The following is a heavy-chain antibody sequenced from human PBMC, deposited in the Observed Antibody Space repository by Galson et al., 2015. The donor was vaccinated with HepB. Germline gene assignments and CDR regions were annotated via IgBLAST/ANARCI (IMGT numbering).Heavy chain of an antibody. CDR2: IYSSGST. CDR3: ARDVNDFYYYGMDV. D-gene: IGHD3-3*01. J-gene: IGHJ6*02. Sequence: ETLSLTCTVSGGSISSYFWSWIRQPPGKGLDWIGYIYSSGSTNYNPSLKGRVTISLDTSKNLFSLKLSSVTAADTAVYCCARDVNDFYYYGMDVWGQGTTVTVSS. CDR1: GGSISSYF. V-gene: IGHV4-59*01.